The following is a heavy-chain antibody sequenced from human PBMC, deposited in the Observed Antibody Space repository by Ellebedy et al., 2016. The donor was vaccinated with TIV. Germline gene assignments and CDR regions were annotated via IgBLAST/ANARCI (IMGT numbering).Heavy chain of an antibody. CDR1: GFTFSNHG. Sequence: PSETLSLTCAASGFTFSNHGMHWVRQAPGKGLEWVAVIWYDGSNKYYADSVNGRFTISRDKSKNTLDLQMNSLRAEDTAVYYCARDRSSRWLDFWGQGTLVTVSS. V-gene: IGHV3-33*08. D-gene: IGHD3-10*01. CDR3: ARDRSSRWLDF. J-gene: IGHJ4*02. CDR2: IWYDGSNK.